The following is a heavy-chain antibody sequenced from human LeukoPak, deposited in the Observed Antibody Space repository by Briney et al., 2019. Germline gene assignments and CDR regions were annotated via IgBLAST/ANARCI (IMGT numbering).Heavy chain of an antibody. V-gene: IGHV3-23*01. D-gene: IGHD6-19*01. CDR2: ISGSGETT. CDR3: AKESFKALAGYLDS. Sequence: GGSLRLSCAASGFMFSNYAMSWVRQAPGKGLEWVSGISGSGETTYYSDSEKGRFTISRDNSRNTLYLHMNNLRAEDTAVYFCAKESFKALAGYLDSWGQGSLVTASS. J-gene: IGHJ4*02. CDR1: GFMFSNYA.